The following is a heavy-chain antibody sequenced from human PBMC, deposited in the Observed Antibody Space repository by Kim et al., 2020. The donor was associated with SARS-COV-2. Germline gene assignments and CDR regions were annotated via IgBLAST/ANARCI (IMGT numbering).Heavy chain of an antibody. J-gene: IGHJ3*02. Sequence: SETLSLTCTVSGGSISSYYWSWIRQPAGKGLEWIGRIYTSGSTNYNPSLKSRVTMSVDTSKNQFSLKLSSVTAADTAVYYCARQITRGRYERDAAYDAFDIWGQGTMVTVSS. D-gene: IGHD5-12*01. CDR1: GGSISSYY. V-gene: IGHV4-4*07. CDR3: ARQITRGRYERDAAYDAFDI. CDR2: IYTSGST.